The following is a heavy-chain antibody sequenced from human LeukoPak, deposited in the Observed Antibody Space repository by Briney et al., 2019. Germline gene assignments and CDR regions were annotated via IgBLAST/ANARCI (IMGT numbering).Heavy chain of an antibody. Sequence: SETLSLTCTVSGGSISRYYWSWIRQPPGKGLEWIGEINHSGSINYNPSLKSRVTISVDTSKNQFSLRLSSVTAADTAVYYCARRSYNSPFRYWGQGTLVTVSS. D-gene: IGHD5-24*01. CDR3: ARRSYNSPFRY. J-gene: IGHJ4*02. CDR2: INHSGSI. V-gene: IGHV4-34*01. CDR1: GGSISRYY.